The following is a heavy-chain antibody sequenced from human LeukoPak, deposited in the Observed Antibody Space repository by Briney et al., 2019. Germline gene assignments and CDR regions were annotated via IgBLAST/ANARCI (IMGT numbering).Heavy chain of an antibody. D-gene: IGHD2-2*01. Sequence: SETLSLTCAVYGGSFSGYYWSWIRQPPGKGLEWIGEINHSGSTNYNPSLKSRVTISVHTSKNQFSLKLSSVTAADTAVYYCARGWEHVVVPAPNRVWFDPWGQGTLVTVSS. CDR2: INHSGST. J-gene: IGHJ5*02. V-gene: IGHV4-34*01. CDR3: ARGWEHVVVPAPNRVWFDP. CDR1: GGSFSGYY.